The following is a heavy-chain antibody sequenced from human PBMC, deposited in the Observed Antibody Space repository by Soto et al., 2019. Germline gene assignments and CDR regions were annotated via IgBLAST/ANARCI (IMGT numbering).Heavy chain of an antibody. CDR2: IKSKTDGGTT. CDR3: TTVGGYYYDSSGYYSADY. V-gene: IGHV3-15*07. CDR1: GFTFSNAW. D-gene: IGHD3-22*01. Sequence: EVQLVESGGGLVKPGGSLRLSCAASGFTFSNAWMNWVRQAPGKGLEWVGRIKSKTDGGTTDYAAPVKGRFTISRDDSKNTLYLEMNSLKTEDTAVYYCTTVGGYYYDSSGYYSADYWGQGTLVTVSS. J-gene: IGHJ4*02.